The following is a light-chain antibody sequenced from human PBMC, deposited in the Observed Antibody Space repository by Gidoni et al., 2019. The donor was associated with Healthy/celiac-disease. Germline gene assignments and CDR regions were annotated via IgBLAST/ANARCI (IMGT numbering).Light chain of an antibody. V-gene: IGKV4-1*01. CDR3: QQYYSTPLT. CDR2: WAS. J-gene: IGKJ4*01. CDR1: QSVLYSSNNKNY. Sequence: VITPSPDSPAVSLGERATINCKSSQSVLYSSNNKNYLAWYQQKPGQPPKLLIYWASTRESGVPDRFSGSGSGTDFTLTISSLQAEDVAVYYCQQYYSTPLTFGGGTKVEIK.